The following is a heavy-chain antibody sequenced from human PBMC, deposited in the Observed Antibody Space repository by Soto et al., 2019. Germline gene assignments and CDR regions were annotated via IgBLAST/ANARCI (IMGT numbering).Heavy chain of an antibody. V-gene: IGHV1-18*01. CDR1: GYRFTSYG. Sequence: GASVKVSCKASGYRFTSYGFTWVRQAPGQGLEWVGWISANNGNAHYAQKLQGRVTMTTDTATSTVYMELRSLRSDDTAVYYCARKGTGGPVDFWGQATLVTVSS. CDR3: ARKGTGGPVDF. J-gene: IGHJ4*02. CDR2: ISANNGNA. D-gene: IGHD1-1*01.